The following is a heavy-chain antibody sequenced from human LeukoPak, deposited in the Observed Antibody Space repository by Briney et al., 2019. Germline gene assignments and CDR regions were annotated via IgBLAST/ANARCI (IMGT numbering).Heavy chain of an antibody. CDR1: GGSFSGYY. CDR3: ARAGYTSTWTFDY. D-gene: IGHD6-13*01. V-gene: IGHV4-34*01. Sequence: PSETLSLTCAVYGGSFSGYYWSWIRQPPGKGLEWIGEINHSGSTNYNPSLKSRVTISVDTSKNPFSLKLSSVTAADTAIYYCARAGYTSTWTFDYWGQGILVTVSS. J-gene: IGHJ4*02. CDR2: INHSGST.